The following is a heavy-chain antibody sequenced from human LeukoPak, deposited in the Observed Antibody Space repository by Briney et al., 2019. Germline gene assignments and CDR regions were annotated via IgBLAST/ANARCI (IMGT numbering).Heavy chain of an antibody. Sequence: ASVKVSCKASGYAFTSYDISWVRQAPGQGLEWMGWITAYNGNPNYAQKLQGRVTMTTDTSKSTAYMELRSLRSDDTAVYYCARVTNWTTFDYWGQGTLVTVSS. CDR2: ITAYNGNP. J-gene: IGHJ4*02. D-gene: IGHD1-1*01. CDR3: ARVTNWTTFDY. CDR1: GYAFTSYD. V-gene: IGHV1-18*01.